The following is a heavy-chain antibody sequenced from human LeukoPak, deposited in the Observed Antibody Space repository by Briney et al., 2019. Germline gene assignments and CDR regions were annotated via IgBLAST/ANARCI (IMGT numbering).Heavy chain of an antibody. CDR3: AKEKYQLLYSDY. J-gene: IGHJ4*02. D-gene: IGHD2-2*02. CDR2: IRPDASKE. V-gene: IGHV3-30*02. Sequence: GSLRLSCAASGFTFSSYGMHWVRPAPGKGLGWVAFIRPDASKEYHADSVKGRFIISRDNSKKILYLQMNSLRVEDTAMYYCAKEKYQLLYSDYWGQGTLVTVSS. CDR1: GFTFSSYG.